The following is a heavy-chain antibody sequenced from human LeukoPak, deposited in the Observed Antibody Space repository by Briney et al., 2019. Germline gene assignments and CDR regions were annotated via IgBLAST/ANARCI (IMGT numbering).Heavy chain of an antibody. Sequence: LRLSXXXXGXISXDYYISWIRQIPGKGLEWVSFISGSGDTRYYADSVKGRFTISRDKAKNSVFLQVDSLRAEDTAVYHCARARYTYDNNCFDHWGRGTLVTVSS. CDR2: ISGSGDTR. CDR1: GXISXDYY. CDR3: ARARYTYDNNCFDH. J-gene: IGHJ5*02. V-gene: IGHV3-11*01. D-gene: IGHD5-18*01.